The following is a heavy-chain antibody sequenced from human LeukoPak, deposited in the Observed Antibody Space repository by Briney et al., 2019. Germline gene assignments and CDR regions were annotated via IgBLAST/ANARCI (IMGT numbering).Heavy chain of an antibody. J-gene: IGHJ4*02. CDR2: ISGSGGST. V-gene: IGHV3-23*01. Sequence: VGSLRLSCAASGFTFSSYAMSWGRQAPGEGLGWVSAISGSGGSTYSADSVQGRFNIYRDNPKNTLYLQMNSLRAEDPAVYYCAKGGDYTLFDYWGQGTLVTVSS. CDR3: AKGGDYTLFDY. D-gene: IGHD4-17*01. CDR1: GFTFSSYA.